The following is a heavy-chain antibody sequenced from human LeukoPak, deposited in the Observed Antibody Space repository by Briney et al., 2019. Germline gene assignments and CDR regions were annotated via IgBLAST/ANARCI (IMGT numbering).Heavy chain of an antibody. D-gene: IGHD2-15*01. J-gene: IGHJ4*02. CDR2: IYPGDSDT. CDR3: AREKYVGRLTEY. V-gene: IGHV5-51*01. Sequence: GESLKISCKGSGYSFPTYWIAWLRQLPGKGLEWMGIIYPGDSDTRYSPSFQGQVTISADKSINTAYLQWSSLKASDTAIYYCAREKYVGRLTEYWGQGTLVTVSS. CDR1: GYSFPTYW.